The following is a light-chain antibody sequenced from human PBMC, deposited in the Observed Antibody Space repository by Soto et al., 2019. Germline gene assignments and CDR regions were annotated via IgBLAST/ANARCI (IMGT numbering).Light chain of an antibody. CDR1: QTINKW. CDR3: QQYANYPLT. CDR2: ATS. V-gene: IGKV1D-16*01. J-gene: IGKJ5*01. Sequence: DIQMTQSPSSLSASIGDRITITCRASQTINKWLAWYQQKPKQAPKSLIYATSVLQSGVPSRFSGSGSGTDFTLTISSLQLEDFATYYCQQYANYPLTFGQGTRL.